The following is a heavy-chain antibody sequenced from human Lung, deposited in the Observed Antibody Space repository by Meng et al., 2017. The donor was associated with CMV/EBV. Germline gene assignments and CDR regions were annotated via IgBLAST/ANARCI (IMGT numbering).Heavy chain of an antibody. Sequence: SETLSLXCTVSGGSISHYCWNWIRQPPGKGLEWIGYIYYNRGTNYNPSLKGRVTISLETSKNQFSLKLSSVTAADTAVYYCAGGHYGDSSDYFDFWGQGTPVTVPS. CDR2: IYYNRGT. CDR3: AGGHYGDSSDYFDF. J-gene: IGHJ4*02. D-gene: IGHD4/OR15-4a*01. CDR1: GGSISHYC. V-gene: IGHV4-59*01.